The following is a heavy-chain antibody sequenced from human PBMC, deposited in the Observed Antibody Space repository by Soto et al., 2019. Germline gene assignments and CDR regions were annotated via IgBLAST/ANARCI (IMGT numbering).Heavy chain of an antibody. CDR1: GFTFSSYG. D-gene: IGHD2-21*02. Sequence: GGSLRLSCTASGFTFSSYGMHWVRQAPGKGLEWVAVIWYDGSNKYYADSVKGRFTISRANAKNSLYLQMNSLRAEDTAVYYCARAKSDRYGMDVWGQGTTVTVSS. CDR3: ARAKSDRYGMDV. CDR2: IWYDGSNK. V-gene: IGHV3-33*01. J-gene: IGHJ6*02.